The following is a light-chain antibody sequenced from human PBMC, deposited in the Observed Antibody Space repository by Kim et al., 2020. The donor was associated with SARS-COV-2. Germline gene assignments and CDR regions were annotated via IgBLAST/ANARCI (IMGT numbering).Light chain of an antibody. V-gene: IGKV3-11*01. CDR1: QSVSSY. J-gene: IGKJ2*01. CDR3: QHRSNWPPYT. Sequence: LSPGESATLSCRASQSVSSYLAWYQQKPGQAPRLLIYDASNRATGIPSRFSGSGSGTDFTLTISSLEPEDFAVYYCQHRSNWPPYTFGQGTKLEI. CDR2: DAS.